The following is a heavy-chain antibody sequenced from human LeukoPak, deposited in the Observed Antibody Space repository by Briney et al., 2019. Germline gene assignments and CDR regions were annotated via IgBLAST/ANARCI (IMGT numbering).Heavy chain of an antibody. CDR2: MNPNSGKT. D-gene: IGHD7-27*01. V-gene: IGHV1-8*01. CDR3: ARGENWGAPYYYYYMDV. J-gene: IGHJ6*03. Sequence: ASVKVSCKASGYTFTSYDINWVRPATGQGLEWMGWMNPNSGKTGYAQKFQGRVTMTRNTSISTAYMELSSLRSEDTAVYYCARGENWGAPYYYYYMDVWGKGTTVTVSS. CDR1: GYTFTSYD.